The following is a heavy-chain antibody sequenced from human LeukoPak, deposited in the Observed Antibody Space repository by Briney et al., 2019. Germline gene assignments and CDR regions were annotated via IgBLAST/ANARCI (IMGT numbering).Heavy chain of an antibody. J-gene: IGHJ6*03. D-gene: IGHD2-2*01. V-gene: IGHV4-59*12. CDR2: IYYSGST. CDR3: ARGYCSGSICYADYYYYYMDV. Sequence: SETLSLTCTVSGGSISSYYWSWIRQPPGKGLEWSGYIYYSGSTNYNPSLKTRVTISVDTSKNQFSLKLSSVSAADTAVYYCARGYCSGSICYADYYYYYMDVWGKGTTVTVSS. CDR1: GGSISSYY.